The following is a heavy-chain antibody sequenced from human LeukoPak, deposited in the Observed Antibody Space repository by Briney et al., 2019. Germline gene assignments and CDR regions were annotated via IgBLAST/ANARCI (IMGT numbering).Heavy chain of an antibody. V-gene: IGHV4-34*01. CDR2: INHSGST. Sequence: SETLSLTCAVYGGSFSGYYWSWIRQPPGKGLEWIGEINHSGSTNYNPSLKSRVTISVDTSKNQFSLKLSSVTAADTAVYYCARGRFLTARATRYFDLWGRGTLVAVSS. D-gene: IGHD3-3*01. CDR3: ARGRFLTARATRYFDL. CDR1: GGSFSGYY. J-gene: IGHJ2*01.